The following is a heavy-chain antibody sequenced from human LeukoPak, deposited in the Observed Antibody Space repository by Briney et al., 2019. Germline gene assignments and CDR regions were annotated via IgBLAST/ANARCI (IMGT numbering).Heavy chain of an antibody. CDR2: FGGSGNT. Sequence: PGGSLRLSCAASGFTFSNYGMGWVRQAPGKGLEWVSVFGGSGNTYYADSVKGRFTISRDNSKKTLSLQMNSLRAEDTAIYYSAKEGGHMKPFDYWGQGTLVTVSS. J-gene: IGHJ4*02. CDR1: GFTFSNYG. V-gene: IGHV3-23*01. CDR3: AKEGGHMKPFDY. D-gene: IGHD3-16*01.